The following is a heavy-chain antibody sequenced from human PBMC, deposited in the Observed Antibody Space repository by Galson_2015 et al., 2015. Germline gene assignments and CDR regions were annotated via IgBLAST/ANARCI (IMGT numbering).Heavy chain of an antibody. CDR2: ISYDGSNK. Sequence: SLRLSCAASGFTFSSYGMHWVRQAPGKGLEWVAVISYDGSNKYYADSVKGRFTISRDNAKNSLYLQMNSLRAEDTAVYYCARGIHCSSTSCYFFGHDEDQNYYYYYGMDVWGQGTTVTVSS. CDR3: ARGIHCSSTSCYFFGHDEDQNYYYYYGMDV. J-gene: IGHJ6*02. CDR1: GFTFSSYG. D-gene: IGHD2-2*01. V-gene: IGHV3-30*03.